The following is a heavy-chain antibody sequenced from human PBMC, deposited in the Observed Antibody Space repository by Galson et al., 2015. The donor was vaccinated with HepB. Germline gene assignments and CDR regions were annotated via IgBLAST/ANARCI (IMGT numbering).Heavy chain of an antibody. CDR3: AREDCSSTSCYGGVDY. V-gene: IGHV3-48*02. CDR1: GFTFSSYS. Sequence: SLRLSCAASGFTFSSYSMNWVRQAPGKGLEWVSYISSSSTIYYADSVKGRFTISRDNAKNSLYLQMNSLRDEDTAVYYCAREDCSSTSCYGGVDYWGQGTLVTVSS. J-gene: IGHJ4*02. CDR2: ISSSSTI. D-gene: IGHD2-2*01.